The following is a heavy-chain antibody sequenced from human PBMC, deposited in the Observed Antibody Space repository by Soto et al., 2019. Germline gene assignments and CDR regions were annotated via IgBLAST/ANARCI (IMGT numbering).Heavy chain of an antibody. CDR3: ATLEIVVVHVTQNRFDP. CDR1: GFTFSSYA. D-gene: IGHD3-22*01. V-gene: IGHV3-30-3*01. J-gene: IGHJ5*02. CDR2: ISYDGSNK. Sequence: QVQLVESGGGVVQPGRSLRLSCAASGFTFSSYAMHWVRQAPGKGLEWVAVISYDGSNKYYADSGKGRFTISRDNSKTTLYLQMNSLRAEDTAVYYCATLEIVVVHVTQNRFDPWGQGTLVTVSS.